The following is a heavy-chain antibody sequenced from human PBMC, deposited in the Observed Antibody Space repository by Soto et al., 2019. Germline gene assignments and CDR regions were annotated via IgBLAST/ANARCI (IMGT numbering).Heavy chain of an antibody. J-gene: IGHJ4*02. Sequence: GESLKICFKGSGYSFTSYWISWVRQMPGKGLEWMGRSDPSDSYTNYSPSFQGHVTISADKSISTAYLQWSRLKASDTAMYYCARHLLMWYPAQMNYYDSSGSDYWGQGTLVTVSS. CDR3: ARHLLMWYPAQMNYYDSSGSDY. V-gene: IGHV5-10-1*01. CDR2: SDPSDSYT. D-gene: IGHD3-22*01. CDR1: GYSFTSYW.